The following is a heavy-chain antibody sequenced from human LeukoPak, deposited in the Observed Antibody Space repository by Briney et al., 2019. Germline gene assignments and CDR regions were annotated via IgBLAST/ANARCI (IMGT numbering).Heavy chain of an antibody. CDR2: ISSSSSHI. J-gene: IGHJ6*03. Sequence: GGSLRLSCAASGFTFSSYSMNWVRQAPGKGLEWVSSISSSSSHIYYADSVKGRFTISRDNAKNSLYLQMNSLRAEDTAVYYCAREPRDYYYYMDVWGKGTTVTVSS. V-gene: IGHV3-21*01. CDR1: GFTFSSYS. CDR3: AREPRDYYYYMDV.